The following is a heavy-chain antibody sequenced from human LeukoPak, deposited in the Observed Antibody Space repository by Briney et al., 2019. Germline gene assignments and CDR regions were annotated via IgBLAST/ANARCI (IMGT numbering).Heavy chain of an antibody. D-gene: IGHD3-10*01. J-gene: IGHJ5*02. CDR3: ARGAYYYGSGSYYNNWFDP. Sequence: SETLSLTCAVYGGSFSGYYWGWIRQPPGKGLEWIGEINHSGSTNYNPSLKSRVTISVDTSKNQFSLKLSSVTAADTAVYYCARGAYYYGSGSYYNNWFDPWGQGTLVTVSS. CDR2: INHSGST. CDR1: GGSFSGYY. V-gene: IGHV4-34*01.